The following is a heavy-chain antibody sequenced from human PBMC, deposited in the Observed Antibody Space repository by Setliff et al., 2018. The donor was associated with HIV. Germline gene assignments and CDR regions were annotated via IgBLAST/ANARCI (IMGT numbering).Heavy chain of an antibody. V-gene: IGHV4-34*01. J-gene: IGHJ3*01. CDR1: GGSFSGYH. Sequence: SETLSLTCAVYGGSFSGYHWSWIRQPPGKGLEWIGEINHTGSSNYNPSLKGRVIILLDPSKNQFSLRLSSVTAADTAVYYCARLIGRYGVVVRPNGHAFDVWGQGTMVTVSS. CDR2: INHTGSS. CDR3: ARLIGRYGVVVRPNGHAFDV. D-gene: IGHD3-3*01.